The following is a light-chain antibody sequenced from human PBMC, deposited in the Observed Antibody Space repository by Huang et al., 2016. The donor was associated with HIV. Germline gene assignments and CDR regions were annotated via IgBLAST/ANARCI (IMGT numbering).Light chain of an antibody. CDR2: DAS. CDR3: QQYNDWPPIT. Sequence: EIVMTQSPDPLSVFPGERVTLSCRASESVSSSLAWYQQKSGQAPRLLIYDASPRATGIPARFSGSGSGTEFTLTINSLLSEDFAVYYCQQYNDWPPITFGQGTRLDMK. V-gene: IGKV3-15*01. CDR1: ESVSSS. J-gene: IGKJ5*01.